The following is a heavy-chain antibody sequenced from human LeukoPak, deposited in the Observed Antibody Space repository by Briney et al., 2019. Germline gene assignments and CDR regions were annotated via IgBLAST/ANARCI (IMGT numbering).Heavy chain of an antibody. D-gene: IGHD3-22*01. CDR3: ARDNHYYDSTGYYSDAFDI. V-gene: IGHV4-59*01. CDR1: GGSISSYY. CDR2: IYYSRST. Sequence: PSETLSLTCTVSGGSISSYYWSWIRQAPGKGLEWIGYIYYSRSTNYNPSLKSRVTISVDTSKNQFSLKLSSVTAADTAVYYCARDNHYYDSTGYYSDAFDIWGQGTMVTVSS. J-gene: IGHJ3*02.